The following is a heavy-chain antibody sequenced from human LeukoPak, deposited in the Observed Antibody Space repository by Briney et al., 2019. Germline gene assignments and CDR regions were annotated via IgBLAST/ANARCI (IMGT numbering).Heavy chain of an antibody. CDR2: IYPGDSDT. D-gene: IGHD3-9*01. Sequence: GESLKISCKGSGYSFTSYWIGWVRQMPGKGLEWMGIIYPGDSDTRYSPSFQGQVTISADKSISTAYLQWSSLKASDTAMYYCATRNYDILTGYPMDYYYYYMDVWGKGTTVTVSS. J-gene: IGHJ6*03. V-gene: IGHV5-51*01. CDR3: ATRNYDILTGYPMDYYYYYMDV. CDR1: GYSFTSYW.